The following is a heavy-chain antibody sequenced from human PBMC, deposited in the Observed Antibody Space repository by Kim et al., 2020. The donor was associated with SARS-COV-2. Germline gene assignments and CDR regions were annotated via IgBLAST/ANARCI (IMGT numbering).Heavy chain of an antibody. J-gene: IGHJ5*02. V-gene: IGHV4-34*01. D-gene: IGHD3-9*01. Sequence: SETLSLTCAVYGGSFSGYYRSWIRQPPGKGLEWIGEINHSGSTNYNPSLKSRVTISVDTSKNQFSLKLSSVTAADTAVYYCARGRGGRGFIDILTGPPRTRGFDPWGQGTLVTVSS. CDR2: INHSGST. CDR1: GGSFSGYY. CDR3: ARGRGGRGFIDILTGPPRTRGFDP.